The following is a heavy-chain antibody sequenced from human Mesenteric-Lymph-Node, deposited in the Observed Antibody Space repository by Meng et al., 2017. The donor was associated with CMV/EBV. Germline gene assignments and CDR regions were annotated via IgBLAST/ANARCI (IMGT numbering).Heavy chain of an antibody. J-gene: IGHJ4*02. Sequence: KASGYTFTSYAINWVRQATGQGLEWMGWMNPNSGNTGYAQKFQGRVTMTRNTSISTAYMELSSLRSEDTAVYYCARGIAAAGPTAFDYWGQGTLVTVSS. CDR3: ARGIAAAGPTAFDY. CDR1: GYTFTSYA. CDR2: MNPNSGNT. V-gene: IGHV1-8*01. D-gene: IGHD6-13*01.